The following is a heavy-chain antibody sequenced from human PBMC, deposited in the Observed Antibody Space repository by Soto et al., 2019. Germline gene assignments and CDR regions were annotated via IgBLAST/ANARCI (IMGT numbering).Heavy chain of an antibody. D-gene: IGHD1-26*01. Sequence: GGSLRLSCAASGFTFSSYAMHWVRQAPGKGLEWVAVISYDGSNKYYADSVKGRFTISRDNSKNTLYLQMNSLRAEDTAVYYCARDRSGSYSYYYYGMDAWGQGTTVTVSS. CDR3: ARDRSGSYSYYYYGMDA. CDR1: GFTFSSYA. J-gene: IGHJ6*02. CDR2: ISYDGSNK. V-gene: IGHV3-30-3*01.